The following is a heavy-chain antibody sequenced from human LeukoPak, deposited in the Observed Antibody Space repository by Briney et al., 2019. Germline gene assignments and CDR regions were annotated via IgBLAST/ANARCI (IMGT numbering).Heavy chain of an antibody. J-gene: IGHJ5*02. CDR1: GYSFTSYW. CDR2: IYPGDSDT. D-gene: IGHD5-18*01. Sequence: GESLKISCKGSGYSFTSYWICWVRQMPGKGLEWMGIIYPGDSDTRYSPSFQGQVTISADKSISTAYLQWSSLKASDTSIYYCPRRDSYGSINWFDPWGQGTLVTVSS. V-gene: IGHV5-51*03. CDR3: PRRDSYGSINWFDP.